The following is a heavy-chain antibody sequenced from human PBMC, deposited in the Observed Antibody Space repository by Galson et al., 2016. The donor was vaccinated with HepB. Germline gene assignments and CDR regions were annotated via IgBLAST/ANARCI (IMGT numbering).Heavy chain of an antibody. V-gene: IGHV3-33*06. CDR2: IWYDGNKT. CDR1: GFNFRACG. J-gene: IGHJ4*02. CDR3: AKERGFYASRSFASYDF. Sequence: SLRLSCAASGFNFRACGMHWLCQAPGRGLEWVALIWYDGNKTYYADSVKGRFTISRDNSKNILYLQMNSLRAEDTAIYYCAKERGFYASRSFASYDFWGQGTLVTVSS. D-gene: IGHD3-10*01.